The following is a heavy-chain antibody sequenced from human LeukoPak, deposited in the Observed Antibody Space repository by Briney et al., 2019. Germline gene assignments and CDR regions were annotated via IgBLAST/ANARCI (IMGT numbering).Heavy chain of an antibody. CDR2: ISSSSSYT. Sequence: GRSLRLSCAASGFTFSDYYMSWIRQAPGKGLEWVSYISSSSSYTNYADSVKGRFTISRDNAKNSLYLQMNGLRAEDTAVYYCAREVEQQLVRENWFDPWGQGTLVTVSS. CDR3: AREVEQQLVRENWFDP. CDR1: GFTFSDYY. V-gene: IGHV3-11*06. D-gene: IGHD6-13*01. J-gene: IGHJ5*02.